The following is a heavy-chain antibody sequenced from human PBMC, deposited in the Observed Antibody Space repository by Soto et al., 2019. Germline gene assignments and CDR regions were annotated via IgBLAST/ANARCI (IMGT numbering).Heavy chain of an antibody. CDR3: ARTGDSLNYYYGMDV. CDR1: GGSISSYY. CDR2: IYYSGST. Sequence: PSETLSLTCTVSGGSISSYYWSWIRQPPGKGLEWIGYIYYSGSTNYNPSLKSRVTISVDTSKNQFSLKLSSVTAADTAVYYCARTGDSLNYYYGMDVWGQGTTVTVS. J-gene: IGHJ6*02. D-gene: IGHD7-27*01. V-gene: IGHV4-59*01.